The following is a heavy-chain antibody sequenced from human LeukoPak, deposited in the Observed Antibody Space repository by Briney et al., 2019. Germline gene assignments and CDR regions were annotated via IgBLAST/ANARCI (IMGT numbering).Heavy chain of an antibody. D-gene: IGHD5-18*01. V-gene: IGHV3-30*04. CDR3: AREAGTGYSYGPSFDY. CDR2: ISYDGSNK. J-gene: IGHJ4*02. CDR1: GFTFSSYA. Sequence: PGGSLRLSCAASGFTFSSYAMHWVRQAPGKGLEWVAVISYDGSNKYYADSVKGRFTISRDNSKNTLYLQMNSLRAKDTAVYYCAREAGTGYSYGPSFDYWGQGTLVTVSS.